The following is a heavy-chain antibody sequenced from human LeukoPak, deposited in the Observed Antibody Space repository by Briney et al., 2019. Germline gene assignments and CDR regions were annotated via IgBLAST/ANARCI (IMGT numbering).Heavy chain of an antibody. J-gene: IGHJ5*02. CDR1: GFTFSSYG. CDR3: AKDPDYYGSGSYYQYNWFDP. V-gene: IGHV3-30*02. CDR2: IRYDGSNK. Sequence: PGGSLRLSCAASGFTFSSYGMHCVRQAPRKGLEWVAFIRYDGSNKYYADSVKGRFTISRDNSKNTLYLQMNSLRAEDTAVYYCAKDPDYYGSGSYYQYNWFDPWGQGTLVTVSS. D-gene: IGHD3-10*01.